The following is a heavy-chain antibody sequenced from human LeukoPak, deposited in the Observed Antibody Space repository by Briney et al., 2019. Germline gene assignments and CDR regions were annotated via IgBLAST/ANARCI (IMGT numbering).Heavy chain of an antibody. CDR1: GFTFSSYA. V-gene: IGHV3-48*04. CDR3: ARDYCSSTSCLNWFDP. D-gene: IGHD2-2*01. J-gene: IGHJ5*02. Sequence: GRSLRLSCAASGFTFSSYAMHWVRQAPGKGLEWVSYISSSGSTIYYADSVKGRFTISRDNAKNSLYLQMNSLRAEDTAVYCCARDYCSSTSCLNWFDPWGQGTLVTVSS. CDR2: ISSSGSTI.